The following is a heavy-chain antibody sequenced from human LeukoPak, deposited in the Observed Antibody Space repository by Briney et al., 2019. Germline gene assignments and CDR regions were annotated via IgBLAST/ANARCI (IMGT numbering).Heavy chain of an antibody. Sequence: GGSLRLSCAASGFTFSSNYMSWVRQAPGKGLEWVSLIYSGGSTYYADSVQGRFTISRDNSKNTLYLQMNSLRAGDTAVYYCASRNKGYYYGMDVWGQGTTATVSS. CDR1: GFTFSSNY. J-gene: IGHJ6*02. CDR2: IYSGGST. CDR3: ASRNKGYYYGMDV. V-gene: IGHV3-66*01.